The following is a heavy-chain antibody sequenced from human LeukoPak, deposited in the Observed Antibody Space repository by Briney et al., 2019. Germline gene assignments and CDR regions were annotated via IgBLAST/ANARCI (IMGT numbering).Heavy chain of an antibody. Sequence: GGSLRLSCAASGFTFSSYEMNWVRQAPGKGLEWVSYISSSGSTIYCADSVKGRFTISRDNAKNSLYLQMNSLRAEDTAVYYCARVMVRGVYLDYWGQGTLVTVSS. V-gene: IGHV3-48*03. CDR1: GFTFSSYE. CDR2: ISSSGSTI. CDR3: ARVMVRGVYLDY. J-gene: IGHJ4*02. D-gene: IGHD3-10*01.